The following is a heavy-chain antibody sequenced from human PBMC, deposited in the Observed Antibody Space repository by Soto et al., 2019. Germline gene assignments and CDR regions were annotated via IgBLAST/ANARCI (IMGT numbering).Heavy chain of an antibody. Sequence: LRLSCAASGFTFSNVWMSWVRQAPGKGLEWVGRVKSKSDGATTDYAAPVKGRFTVSRDDSQNTLSLQMDSLKIEDTAVYFCTTAAGGMWGADYWGQGTPVTVSS. D-gene: IGHD1-26*01. CDR3: TTAAGGMWGADY. CDR1: GFTFSNVW. V-gene: IGHV3-15*01. CDR2: VKSKSDGATT. J-gene: IGHJ4*02.